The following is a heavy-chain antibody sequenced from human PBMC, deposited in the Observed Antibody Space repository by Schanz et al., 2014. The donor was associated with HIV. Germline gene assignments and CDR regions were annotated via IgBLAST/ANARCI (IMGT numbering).Heavy chain of an antibody. D-gene: IGHD4-17*01. CDR3: YGDESGY. Sequence: QVQLVESGGGVVQPGRSLRLSCAASGFTFRHYAIHWVRQAPGKGLEWVAVISLDGDNKYYADSVKGRFSISRDNSKNTLYLQMNSLRAEDTAVYYCYGDESGYWGQGTLVTVSS. CDR1: GFTFRHYA. V-gene: IGHV3-30-3*01. CDR2: ISLDGDNK. J-gene: IGHJ4*02.